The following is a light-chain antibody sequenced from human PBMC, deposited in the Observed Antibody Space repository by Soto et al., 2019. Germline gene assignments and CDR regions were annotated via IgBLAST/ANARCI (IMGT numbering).Light chain of an antibody. J-gene: IGKJ1*01. CDR2: LGS. CDR1: QSISSW. Sequence: DIQMTQSPSTLSASVGDRVTITCRASQSISSWLAWYQQKPGKAPKLLIYLGSNRSSGVPDRFSGSGSGTDLTLKISGVEAEDVGVYYCMQALQSPRTFGQGTKVEIK. V-gene: IGKV1-5*03. CDR3: MQALQSPRT.